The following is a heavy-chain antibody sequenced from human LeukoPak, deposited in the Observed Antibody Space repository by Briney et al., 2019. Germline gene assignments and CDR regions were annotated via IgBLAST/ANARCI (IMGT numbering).Heavy chain of an antibody. J-gene: IGHJ4*02. D-gene: IGHD3-10*01. V-gene: IGHV3-30*18. CDR1: GFTFSSYG. CDR2: ISYDGSNK. Sequence: PGGSLRLSCAASGFTFSSYGMHWVRQAPGKGLEWVAVISYDGSNKYYADSVKGRFTISRDNSKNTLYLQMNSLRAEDTAVYYCAKDRRLQNYGFDYWGQGTLVTVSS. CDR3: AKDRRLQNYGFDY.